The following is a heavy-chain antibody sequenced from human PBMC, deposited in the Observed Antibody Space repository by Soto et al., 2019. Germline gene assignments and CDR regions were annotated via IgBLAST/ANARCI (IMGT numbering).Heavy chain of an antibody. Sequence: PGGSLRLSCAASGFTFSSYGMHWVRQAPGKGLEWVAVIWYDGSNKYYADSVKGRFTISRDNSKNTLYLQMNSLRAEDTAVYYCARGSYFGAALWDYYYGMDVWGQGTTVTVSS. CDR1: GFTFSSYG. V-gene: IGHV3-33*01. CDR2: IWYDGSNK. CDR3: ARGSYFGAALWDYYYGMDV. J-gene: IGHJ6*02. D-gene: IGHD3-3*01.